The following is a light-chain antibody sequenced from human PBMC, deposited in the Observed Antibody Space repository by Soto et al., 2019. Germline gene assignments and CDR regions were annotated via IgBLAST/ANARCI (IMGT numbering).Light chain of an antibody. CDR2: RTN. CDR3: LLYNGGVGV. CDR1: TGAVTSSNF. V-gene: IGLV7-43*01. J-gene: IGLJ3*02. Sequence: QTVVTQEPSLTVSPGGTVTLTCASSTGAVTSSNFPNWVQQKPGQSPTALIYRTNNRHPWTPARFSGSLLGGKAARTLSGVQPEDEAEYYCLLYNGGVGVFGGGTKLTVL.